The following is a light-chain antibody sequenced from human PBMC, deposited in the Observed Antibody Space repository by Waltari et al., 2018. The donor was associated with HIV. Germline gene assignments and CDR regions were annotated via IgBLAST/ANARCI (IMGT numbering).Light chain of an antibody. V-gene: IGLV2-8*01. Sequence: QSALTQPPAASGSPGQSVTISCTGTSNDIGPYNYVSWYQQHPDKAPRLLIDEVNKRPSGVPGRFSGSKSGNTAALTVSGLQAEYEADYYCSSYAGSGNLLLFGGGTKVTVL. J-gene: IGLJ6*01. CDR2: EVN. CDR1: SNDIGPYNY. CDR3: SSYAGSGNLLL.